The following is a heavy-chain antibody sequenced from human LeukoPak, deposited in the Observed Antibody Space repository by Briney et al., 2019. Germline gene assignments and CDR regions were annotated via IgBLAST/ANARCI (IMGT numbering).Heavy chain of an antibody. V-gene: IGHV1-2*02. CDR3: ARERAQLWLIGGWFDP. Sequence: GASVKVSCKASGYTFTGYYMHWVRQAPGQGLERMGWINPNSGGTNYAQKFQGRVTMTRDTSISTAYMELSRLRSDDTAVYYCARERAQLWLIGGWFDPWGQGILVTVSS. D-gene: IGHD5-18*01. J-gene: IGHJ5*02. CDR2: INPNSGGT. CDR1: GYTFTGYY.